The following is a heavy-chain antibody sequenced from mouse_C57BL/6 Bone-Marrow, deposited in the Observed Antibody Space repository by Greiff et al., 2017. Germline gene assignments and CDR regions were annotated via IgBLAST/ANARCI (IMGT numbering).Heavy chain of an antibody. CDR3: ARWGLRRFYAMDY. V-gene: IGHV1-7*01. D-gene: IGHD2-4*01. CDR1: GYTFTSYW. J-gene: IGHJ4*01. CDR2: INPSSGYT. Sequence: QVQLKESGAELAKPGASVKLSCKASGYTFTSYWMHWVKQRPGQGLEWIGYINPSSGYTKYNQKFKDKATLTADKSSSTAYMQLSSLTYEDSAVYYCARWGLRRFYAMDYWGQGTSVTVSS.